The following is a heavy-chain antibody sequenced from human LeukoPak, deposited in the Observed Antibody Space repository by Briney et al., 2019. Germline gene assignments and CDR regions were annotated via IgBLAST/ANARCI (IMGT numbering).Heavy chain of an antibody. CDR2: ITGDSGGT. J-gene: IGHJ3*01. D-gene: IGHD2-21*02. V-gene: IGHV3-23*01. CDR1: GLTFRNYA. CDR3: AKDPNGDCVGSFDS. Sequence: GGSLRLSCAASGLTFRNYAMTWVRHAPGKGLGWVSSITGDSGGTYSADSVKGRFTVYRDNFINTLYLQMNSLRGGDTAVYYCAKDPNGDCVGSFDSWVQGTLVTVSS.